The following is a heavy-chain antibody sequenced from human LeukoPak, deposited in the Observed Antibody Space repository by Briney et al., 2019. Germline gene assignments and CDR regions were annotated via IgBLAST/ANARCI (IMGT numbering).Heavy chain of an antibody. J-gene: IGHJ3*02. Sequence: GRSLILSCAASGFSFSSYGMHWVRQAPGKGLEWVAVIWSDGRNKFYADSVKGRFTVSRDNSKNTLFLQMSSLRADDTALYYCAREVTNDAFDIWGQGTMVTVSS. V-gene: IGHV3-33*01. CDR1: GFSFSSYG. D-gene: IGHD4-17*01. CDR3: AREVTNDAFDI. CDR2: IWSDGRNK.